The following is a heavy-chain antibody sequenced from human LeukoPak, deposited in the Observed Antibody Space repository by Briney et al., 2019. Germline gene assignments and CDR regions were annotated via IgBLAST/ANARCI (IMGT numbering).Heavy chain of an antibody. Sequence: GGSLRLSCAASGFTFSNYWMHWVRQVAGKGLVWVSRSDGGGSSTSYADSVKGRFSISRDNAKSILYLQMNSLRAEDTAVYYCARGPGSSGGAYVGDYWGHGTLVTVSS. D-gene: IGHD3-22*01. J-gene: IGHJ4*01. CDR3: ARGPGSSGGAYVGDY. V-gene: IGHV3-74*01. CDR1: GFTFSNYW. CDR2: SDGGGSST.